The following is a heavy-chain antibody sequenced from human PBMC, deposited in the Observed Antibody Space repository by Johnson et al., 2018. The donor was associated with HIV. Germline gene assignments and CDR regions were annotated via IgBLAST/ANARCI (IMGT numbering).Heavy chain of an antibody. CDR2: INWTGGST. D-gene: IGHD3-22*01. CDR3: ARGAVRYYDNSGYWGAFDI. J-gene: IGHJ3*02. V-gene: IGHV3-20*04. CDR1: GFTFDDYG. Sequence: VQLVESGGGVVRPGGSLRLSCVASGFTFDDYGLSWVRQAPGQGLEWVSGINWTGGSTGYADSVTGRFTVSRDNAKNSLYLQMNSLRAEDTALYYCARGAVRYYDNSGYWGAFDIWGQGTMVTVSS.